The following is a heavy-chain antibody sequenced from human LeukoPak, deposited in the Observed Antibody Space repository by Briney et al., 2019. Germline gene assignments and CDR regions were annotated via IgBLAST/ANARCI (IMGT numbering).Heavy chain of an antibody. Sequence: HPGGSLRLSCAASGFTFSRYVMIWVRQAPGKGLQWVSTISYDGDNKYYVDSVKGRFTISRDNSKNTLYLQMNSLRAEDTAVYYCARLGFGELFFRARYFDYWGQGTLVTVSS. CDR1: GFTFSRYV. V-gene: IGHV3-30*04. CDR2: ISYDGDNK. J-gene: IGHJ4*02. D-gene: IGHD3-10*01. CDR3: ARLGFGELFFRARYFDY.